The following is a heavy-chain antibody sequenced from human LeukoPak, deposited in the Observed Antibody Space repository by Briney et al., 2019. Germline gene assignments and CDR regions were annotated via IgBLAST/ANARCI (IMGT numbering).Heavy chain of an antibody. D-gene: IGHD6-19*01. CDR1: GDSISSSNW. J-gene: IGHJ4*02. CDR2: ISHTGST. V-gene: IGHV4-4*02. Sequence: SETLSLTCTVSGDSISSSNWWNWVRLPPGKGLDWIGEISHTGSTKYSPSLKDRVTISKDNSKNQFSLKLNSVTAADTATYYCTRSSGWWSLDYWGQGALVTVSS. CDR3: TRSSGWWSLDY.